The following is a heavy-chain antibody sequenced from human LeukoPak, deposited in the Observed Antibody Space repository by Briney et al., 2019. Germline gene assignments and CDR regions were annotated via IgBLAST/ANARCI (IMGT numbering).Heavy chain of an antibody. V-gene: IGHV3-48*03. Sequence: GGSLRLSCAASGFTFSSYEMNWVRQAPGKGLEWVSYISSSGSTIYYADSVKGRFTISRDNAKNSLYPQMNSLRAEDTAVYYCASLKSPLQLYYYGMDVWGQGTTVTVSS. CDR2: ISSSGSTI. J-gene: IGHJ6*02. CDR3: ASLKSPLQLYYYGMDV. D-gene: IGHD1-1*01. CDR1: GFTFSSYE.